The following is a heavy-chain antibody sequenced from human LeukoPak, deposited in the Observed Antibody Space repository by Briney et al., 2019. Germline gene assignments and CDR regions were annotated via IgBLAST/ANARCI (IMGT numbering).Heavy chain of an antibody. CDR3: ARASATYYYDTSGYDFDY. J-gene: IGHJ4*02. Sequence: SDTLSLTCTVSGGSIGSYYWSWIRQPPGKGLEWIGYIYYSGSTNYNPSLKSRVTISVDTSKNQFSLKLSSVTAADTAVYYCARASATYYYDTSGYDFDYWGQGTLVTVSS. CDR1: GGSIGSYY. CDR2: IYYSGST. D-gene: IGHD3-22*01. V-gene: IGHV4-59*08.